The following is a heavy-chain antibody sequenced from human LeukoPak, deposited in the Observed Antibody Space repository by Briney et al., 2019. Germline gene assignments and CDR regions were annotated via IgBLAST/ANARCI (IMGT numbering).Heavy chain of an antibody. Sequence: ASVKDSCKASGYTFTSYGISWVRQAPGQGLEWMGWISAYNGNTNYAQKLQGRVTMTTDTSTSTAYMELRSLRSDDTAVYYCARVMEGVATIGRGYYYYMDVWGKGTTVTVSS. CDR2: ISAYNGNT. V-gene: IGHV1-18*01. D-gene: IGHD5-12*01. CDR1: GYTFTSYG. J-gene: IGHJ6*03. CDR3: ARVMEGVATIGRGYYYYMDV.